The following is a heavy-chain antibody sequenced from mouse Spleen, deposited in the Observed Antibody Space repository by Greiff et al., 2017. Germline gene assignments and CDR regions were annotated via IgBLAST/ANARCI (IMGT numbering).Heavy chain of an antibody. D-gene: IGHD2-12*01. J-gene: IGHJ2*01. Sequence: VQLQQSGPELVKPGASVKISCKASGYTFTDYNMDWVKQSHGKSLEWIGDINPNNGGTIYNQKFKGKATLTVDKSSSTAYMELRSLTSEDTAVYYCARSRPPLRRSDYWGQGTTLTVSS. CDR3: ARSRPPLRRSDY. CDR1: GYTFTDYN. CDR2: INPNNGGT. V-gene: IGHV1-18*01.